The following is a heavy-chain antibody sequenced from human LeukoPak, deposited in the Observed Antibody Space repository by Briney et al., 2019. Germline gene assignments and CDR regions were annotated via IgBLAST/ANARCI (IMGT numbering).Heavy chain of an antibody. D-gene: IGHD6-19*01. CDR1: GYTFTSYD. J-gene: IGHJ5*02. V-gene: IGHV1-8*01. CDR2: MNPNSGNT. Sequence: GPVKVSCKASGYTFTSYDISWVRQATGQGLEWMGWMNPNSGNTGYAQKFQGRVTMTRNTSISTAYMELSSLRSEDTAVYYCARVGQWLSQNWFDPWGQGTLVTVSS. CDR3: ARVGQWLSQNWFDP.